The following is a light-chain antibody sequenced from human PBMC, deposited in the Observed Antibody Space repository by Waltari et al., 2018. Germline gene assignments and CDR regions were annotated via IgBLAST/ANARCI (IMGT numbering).Light chain of an antibody. J-gene: IGLJ2*01. CDR3: ATWDDSLNGVV. Sequence: QSVLTQPPSASGTPGQGVTISCSGSRSNIGANTVYWYQHLPGTAPKVLIYSNNRRPSGVPDRFSGSKSGTSASLAGSGLQSEDEGDYYCATWDDSLNGVVFGGGTKLTVL. CDR2: SNN. V-gene: IGLV1-44*01. CDR1: RSNIGANT.